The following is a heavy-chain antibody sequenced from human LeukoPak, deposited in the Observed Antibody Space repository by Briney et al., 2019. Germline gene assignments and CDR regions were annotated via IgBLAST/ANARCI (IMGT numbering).Heavy chain of an antibody. D-gene: IGHD3-9*01. Sequence: SETLSLTCTVSGGSISNYYWSWIRQPAGKGLGWIGRIYSSGSTDYNPSLKSRVTISVDTSKNQFSLKLSSVTAADTAVYYCAREHYDILTGTKDAFDIWGQGTMVTVSS. V-gene: IGHV4-4*07. J-gene: IGHJ3*02. CDR2: IYSSGST. CDR3: AREHYDILTGTKDAFDI. CDR1: GGSISNYY.